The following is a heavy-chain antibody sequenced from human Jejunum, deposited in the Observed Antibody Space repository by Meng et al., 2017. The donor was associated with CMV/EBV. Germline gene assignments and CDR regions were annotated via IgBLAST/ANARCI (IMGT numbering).Heavy chain of an antibody. Sequence: SCVASGVIFSNSYMSWVRQAPGKGLEWVANINQDGSKIFYMGSVKGRFTISRDNAKNSLYLQMNSLRAEDTAVYYCARGSGFLIDAWGQGTLVTVSS. CDR2: INQDGSKI. J-gene: IGHJ5*02. CDR1: GVIFSNSY. D-gene: IGHD3-3*01. CDR3: ARGSGFLIDA. V-gene: IGHV3-7*01.